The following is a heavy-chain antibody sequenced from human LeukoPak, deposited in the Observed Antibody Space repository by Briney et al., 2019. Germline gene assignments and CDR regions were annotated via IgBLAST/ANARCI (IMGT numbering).Heavy chain of an antibody. CDR3: ARLVLDREAWFDP. V-gene: IGHV4-59*08. CDR1: GGSITSYY. J-gene: IGHJ5*02. CDR2: IYYTGNT. Sequence: SETLSLTCTVSGGSITSYYWSWIRQPPGKGLEWIGYIYYTGNTYYNPSLKSRVTISVDTSKNQYSLWLTSVTAADTAVYYCARLVLDREAWFDPWGQGTLVTVSS. D-gene: IGHD3/OR15-3a*01.